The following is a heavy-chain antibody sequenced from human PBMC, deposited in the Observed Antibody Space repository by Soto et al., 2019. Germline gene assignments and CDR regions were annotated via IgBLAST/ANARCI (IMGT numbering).Heavy chain of an antibody. V-gene: IGHV3-30*18. CDR3: AKGSSSVYYYYYGMDV. J-gene: IGHJ6*02. Sequence: GWSLRLSCSASVFNFKAYGMHWLRQAPGKGLEWVAVISFDGTHKYYADSVKGRLTISRDNSKNTLYLQVNSLRPEDTAVYYCAKGSSSVYYYYYGMDVWGQGTTVTV. CDR1: VFNFKAYG. D-gene: IGHD6-6*01. CDR2: ISFDGTHK.